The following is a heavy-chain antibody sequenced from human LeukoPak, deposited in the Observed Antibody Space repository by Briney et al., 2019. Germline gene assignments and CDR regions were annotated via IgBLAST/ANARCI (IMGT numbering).Heavy chain of an antibody. J-gene: IGHJ6*03. CDR2: IYTSGST. D-gene: IGHD3-9*01. V-gene: IGHV4-4*07. Sequence: SETLSLTCTVSGGSISSYYWSWIRQPAGKGLEWIGRIYTSGSTNYNPSLKSRVTMSVDTSKNQFSLKLSSVTAADTAVYYCARDSLSRRAYYYYMDVWGKGTTVTLSS. CDR1: GGSISSYY. CDR3: ARDSLSRRAYYYYMDV.